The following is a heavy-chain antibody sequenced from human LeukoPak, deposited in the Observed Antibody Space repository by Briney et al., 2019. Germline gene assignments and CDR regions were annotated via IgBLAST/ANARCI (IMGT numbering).Heavy chain of an antibody. CDR3: AKSLESYGYVWGSYRSFDY. CDR2: ISGSGGST. J-gene: IGHJ4*02. CDR1: GFTFSSYA. Sequence: GGSLRLSCAASGFTFSSYAMSWVRQAPGKGLEWVSAISGSGGSTYYADSVKGRFTISRDNSKNTLYLQMNSLRAEDTAVYYCAKSLESYGYVWGSYRSFDYWGQGTLVTVSS. V-gene: IGHV3-23*01. D-gene: IGHD3-16*02.